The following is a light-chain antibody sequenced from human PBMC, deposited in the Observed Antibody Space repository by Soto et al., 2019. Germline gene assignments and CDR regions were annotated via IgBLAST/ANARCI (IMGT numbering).Light chain of an antibody. Sequence: QSVLTQPPSASGTPGQRVTISCSGSSSNIGSNTGNWYQQLPGTAPKLLIYSNNQRPSGVPDLFSGSKSGTSASLAISGLQSEDEADYYCAAWDDSLNGSVVFGGGAKLTVL. V-gene: IGLV1-44*01. CDR3: AAWDDSLNGSVV. CDR2: SNN. CDR1: SSNIGSNT. J-gene: IGLJ2*01.